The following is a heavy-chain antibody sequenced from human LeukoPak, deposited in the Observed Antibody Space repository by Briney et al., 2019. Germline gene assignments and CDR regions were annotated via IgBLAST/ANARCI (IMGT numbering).Heavy chain of an antibody. CDR2: INGDGTTT. V-gene: IGHV3-74*01. J-gene: IGHJ4*02. CDR1: GFTLSTHW. CDR3: ARRWYTGTYYYFDL. Sequence: GGSLRLSCAASGFTLSTHWMHWVRQAPGKGLVWVSRINGDGTTTSYADSVKGRFTVSRVNAKSTLYLEMDSLRAEDTAIYYCARRWYTGTYYYFDLWGQGTLVTVSS. D-gene: IGHD1-26*01.